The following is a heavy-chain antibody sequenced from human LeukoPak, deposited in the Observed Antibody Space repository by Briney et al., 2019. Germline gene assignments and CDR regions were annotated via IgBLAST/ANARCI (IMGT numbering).Heavy chain of an antibody. D-gene: IGHD3-10*01. CDR1: GFTFSSYA. J-gene: IGHJ5*02. Sequence: GGSLRLSCAASGFTFSSYAMSWVRQAPGKGLEWVSAISGSGGSTYYADSVKGRFTISRDNSKNTLYLQMNSLRAEDTAVYYCAKDIGKSHYYGSGSPFDPWGQGTLVTVSS. CDR3: AKDIGKSHYYGSGSPFDP. CDR2: ISGSGGST. V-gene: IGHV3-23*01.